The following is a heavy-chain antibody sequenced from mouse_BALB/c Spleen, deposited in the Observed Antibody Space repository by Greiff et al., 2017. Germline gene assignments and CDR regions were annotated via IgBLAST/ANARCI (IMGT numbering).Heavy chain of an antibody. J-gene: IGHJ1*01. CDR1: GFTFSSFG. Sequence: EVKLVESGGGLVQPGGSRKLSCAASGFTFSSFGMHWVRQAPEKGLEWVAYISSGSSTIYYADTVKGRFTISRDNPKNTLFLQMTSLRSEDTAMYYCARSTDWDDWYFDVWGAGTTVTVSS. D-gene: IGHD4-1*01. CDR2: ISSGSSTI. CDR3: ARSTDWDDWYFDV. V-gene: IGHV5-17*02.